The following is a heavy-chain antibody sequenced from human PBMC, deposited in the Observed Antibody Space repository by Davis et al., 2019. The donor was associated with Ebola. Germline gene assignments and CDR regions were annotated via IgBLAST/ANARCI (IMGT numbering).Heavy chain of an antibody. CDR2: ITSSSSHI. CDR3: TTGLRDYGHSLGV. J-gene: IGHJ6*02. D-gene: IGHD4-17*01. V-gene: IGHV3-21*01. CDR1: GFNFNTYA. Sequence: PGGSLRLSCAASGFNFNTYAMNWVRQAPGKGLEWVSSITSSSSHIYYADSVKGRFTISRDNAKNSLYLQMNSLRAEDTAVYYCTTGLRDYGHSLGVWGRGTTVTVSS.